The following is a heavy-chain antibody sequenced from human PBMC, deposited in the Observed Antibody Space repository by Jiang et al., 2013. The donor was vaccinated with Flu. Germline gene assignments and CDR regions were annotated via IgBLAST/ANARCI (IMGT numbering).Heavy chain of an antibody. CDR1: GGSFSGYY. J-gene: IGHJ2*01. D-gene: IGHD6-19*01. CDR3: ARVVSGAVAWYFDL. CDR2: INHSGST. V-gene: IGHV4-34*01. Sequence: LLKPSETLSLTCAVYGGSFSGYYWSWIRQPPGKGLEWIGEINHSGSTNYNPSLKSRVTISVDTSKNQFSLKLSSVTAADTAVYYCARVVSGAVAWYFDLWGRGTLVTVSS.